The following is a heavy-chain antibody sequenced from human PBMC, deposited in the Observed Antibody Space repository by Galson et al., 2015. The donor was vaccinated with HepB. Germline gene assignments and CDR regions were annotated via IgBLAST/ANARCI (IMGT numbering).Heavy chain of an antibody. J-gene: IGHJ3*02. Sequence: SLRLSCAASGFTFDDYAMHWVRHAPGKGLEWVSGISWNSGSIGYADSVKGRFTISRDNAKNSLYLQMNSLRAEDTALYYCAKGTSGWYKVSAFDIWGQGTMVTVSS. CDR3: AKGTSGWYKVSAFDI. CDR1: GFTFDDYA. V-gene: IGHV3-9*01. CDR2: ISWNSGSI. D-gene: IGHD6-19*01.